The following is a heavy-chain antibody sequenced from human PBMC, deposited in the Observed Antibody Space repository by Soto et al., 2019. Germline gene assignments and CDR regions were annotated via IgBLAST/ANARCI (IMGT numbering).Heavy chain of an antibody. D-gene: IGHD5-12*01. J-gene: IGHJ6*02. CDR2: ISAYNGNT. CDR1: GYTFTSYG. V-gene: IGHV1-18*01. Sequence: ASVKVSCKASGYTFTSYGISWVRQAPGQGLEWMGWISAYNGNTNYAQKLQGRVTMTTDTSTSTAYMELRSLRSDDTAVYYCARERARWLQFLGRGMDVWGQGTTVPVSS. CDR3: ARERARWLQFLGRGMDV.